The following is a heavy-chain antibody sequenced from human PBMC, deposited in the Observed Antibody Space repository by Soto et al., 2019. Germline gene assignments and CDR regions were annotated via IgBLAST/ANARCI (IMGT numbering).Heavy chain of an antibody. V-gene: IGHV1-69*01. CDR2: IIPIFGTA. D-gene: IGHD6-13*01. J-gene: IGHJ5*02. CDR3: AREGRIAAVGWANWFDP. Sequence: QVPLVQSGAEVKKPGSSVKVSCKASGGTFSSYAISWVRQDPGQGLEWMGGIIPIFGTANYAQKFQGRVTITADESTSTAYMELSSLRSEDTAVYYCAREGRIAAVGWANWFDPWGQGTLVTVSS. CDR1: GGTFSSYA.